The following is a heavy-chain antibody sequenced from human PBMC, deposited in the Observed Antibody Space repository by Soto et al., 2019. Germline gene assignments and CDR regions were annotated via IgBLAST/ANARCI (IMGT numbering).Heavy chain of an antibody. CDR1: GGTFSNYA. D-gene: IGHD2-2*01. Sequence: GASVKVSCKDSGGTFSNYAITWVRQAPGQGLEWLGRIIPIFGSANFAQKFQGRVTLTADESTTTAYMELSSLRSDDTAIYYCARRLPTVEIFDYWGQGALVTVSS. J-gene: IGHJ4*02. CDR3: ARRLPTVEIFDY. CDR2: IIPIFGSA. V-gene: IGHV1-69*13.